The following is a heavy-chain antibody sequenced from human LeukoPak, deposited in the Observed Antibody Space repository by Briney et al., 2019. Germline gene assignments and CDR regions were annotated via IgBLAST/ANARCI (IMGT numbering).Heavy chain of an antibody. J-gene: IGHJ4*02. V-gene: IGHV4-39*07. CDR3: ARTSRFGELFNFDY. D-gene: IGHD3-10*01. CDR2: IYYSGNT. Sequence: SETLSLTCTVSGGSITITNYYWGWIRQPPGKGLEWIGSIYYSGNTYYNPSLRSRVTISVDKSKNQFSLKLSSVTAADTAVYYCARTSRFGELFNFDYWGQGTLVTVSS. CDR1: GGSITITNYY.